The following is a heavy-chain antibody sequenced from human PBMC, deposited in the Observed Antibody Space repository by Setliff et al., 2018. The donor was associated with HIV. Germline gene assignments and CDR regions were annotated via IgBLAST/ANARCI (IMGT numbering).Heavy chain of an antibody. Sequence: ASVKVSCKASGYSFTFYGLHWVRQAPGQGLEWMGWVSVYNGNTKYAENFQDRLTLTTDASTGTGFMELRCLRSDDTAVYYCATPVVGAGAFDIWGRGTLVTVSS. CDR3: ATPVVGAGAFDI. CDR1: GYSFTFYG. V-gene: IGHV1-18*04. CDR2: VSVYNGNT. D-gene: IGHD2-15*01. J-gene: IGHJ3*02.